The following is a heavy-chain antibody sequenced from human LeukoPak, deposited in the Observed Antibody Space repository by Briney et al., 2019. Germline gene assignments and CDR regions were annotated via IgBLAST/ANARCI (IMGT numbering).Heavy chain of an antibody. CDR1: RFTFSSYT. J-gene: IGHJ4*02. V-gene: IGHV3-21*01. CDR3: ARESATGRTRGDGFFDY. D-gene: IGHD6-13*01. CDR2: ISRSSSYI. Sequence: GGSLRLSCSASRFTFSSYTMNWVRQAPGKGLEWVSSISRSSSYIFYTDSVKGRFTISRDNAKNSLYLQMNSLRAEDTAVYYCARESATGRTRGDGFFDYWGRGSLVTVSS.